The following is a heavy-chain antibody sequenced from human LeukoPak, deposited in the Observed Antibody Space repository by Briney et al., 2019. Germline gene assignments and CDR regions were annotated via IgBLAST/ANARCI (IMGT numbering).Heavy chain of an antibody. CDR3: ARVAAVAGRSFDI. J-gene: IGHJ3*02. CDR1: GFTFSSYS. Sequence: PGGSLRLSCAASGFTFSSYSMNWVRQAPGKGLEWVSSISSSSSYIYYADSVKGRFTISRDNAKNSLYLQMNSLRAEDTAVYYCARVAAVAGRSFDIWGQGRMVTVSS. D-gene: IGHD6-19*01. CDR2: ISSSSSYI. V-gene: IGHV3-21*01.